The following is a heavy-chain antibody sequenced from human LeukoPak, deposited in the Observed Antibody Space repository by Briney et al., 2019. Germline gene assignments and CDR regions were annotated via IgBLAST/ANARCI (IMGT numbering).Heavy chain of an antibody. J-gene: IGHJ6*02. D-gene: IGHD3-22*01. CDR3: ARTVTMIVVVQGYYGMDV. Sequence: ASVKVSCEASGYTFTGYYMHWVRQAPGQGLEWMGWINPNSGGTNYAQKFQGRVTMTRDTSISTAYMELSRLRSDDTAVYYCARTVTMIVVVQGYYGMDVWGQGTTVTVSS. CDR2: INPNSGGT. CDR1: GYTFTGYY. V-gene: IGHV1-2*02.